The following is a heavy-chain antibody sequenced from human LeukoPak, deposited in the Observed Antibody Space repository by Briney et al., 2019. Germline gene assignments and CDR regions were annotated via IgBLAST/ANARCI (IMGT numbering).Heavy chain of an antibody. CDR3: AKCVTSNYYYYYMDV. V-gene: IGHV3-23*01. CDR2: ISGSGDST. CDR1: GFTFSSYA. Sequence: GGSLRLSCAASGFTFSSYAMSWVRQSPGTGLEWVSAISGSGDSTYYADSVKGRFTISRDKSKNTLYLQMNSLRAEDTAVYYCAKCVTSNYYYYYMDVWGKGTTVTVSS. J-gene: IGHJ6*03. D-gene: IGHD6-6*01.